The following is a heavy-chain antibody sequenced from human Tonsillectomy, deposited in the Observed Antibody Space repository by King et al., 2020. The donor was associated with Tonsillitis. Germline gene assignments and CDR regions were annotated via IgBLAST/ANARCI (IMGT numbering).Heavy chain of an antibody. CDR2: ISYDGSNK. J-gene: IGHJ4*02. Sequence: VQLVESGGGVVQPGRSLRLSCAASGFTFSSYGMHWVRQAPGKGLEWVAVISYDGSNKYYADSVKGRFTISRDNSKNTLYLQMNSLRAEDTALYYCAKSRGSGWYGGDFDYWGQGTLVTVFS. CDR3: AKSRGSGWYGGDFDY. V-gene: IGHV3-30*18. CDR1: GFTFSSYG. D-gene: IGHD6-19*01.